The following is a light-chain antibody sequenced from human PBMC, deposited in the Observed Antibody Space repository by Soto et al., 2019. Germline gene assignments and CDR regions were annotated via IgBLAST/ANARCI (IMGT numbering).Light chain of an antibody. J-gene: IGLJ3*02. CDR3: GTWDIRLNINWV. V-gene: IGLV1-51*02. CDR1: SSNIGNKY. Sequence: QSVLTQPPSVSAAPGQKVTISCSGSSSNIGNKYVSWYQHLPGTAPRLLIFENNKRPSGIPDRFSGSKSGTSATLAITGLQTGDEVDYSCGTWDIRLNINWVFGGGTKLTFL. CDR2: ENN.